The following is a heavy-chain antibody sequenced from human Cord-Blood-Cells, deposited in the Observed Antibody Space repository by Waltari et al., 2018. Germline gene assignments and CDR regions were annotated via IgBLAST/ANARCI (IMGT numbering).Heavy chain of an antibody. Sequence: EVQLVESGGGLVQPGGSLRLSCAASGFTFSSYEMNWVRQAPGKGLEWVSYISSSGSTVYYANSVKGRFTISRDNAKNTLYLQMNSLRAEDTAVYYCARPGSYHAFDIWGQGTMVTVSS. D-gene: IGHD3-16*02. CDR1: GFTFSSYE. J-gene: IGHJ3*02. V-gene: IGHV3-48*03. CDR3: ARPGSYHAFDI. CDR2: ISSSGSTV.